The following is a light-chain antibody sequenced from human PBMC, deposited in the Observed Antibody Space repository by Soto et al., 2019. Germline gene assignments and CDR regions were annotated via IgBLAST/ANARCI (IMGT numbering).Light chain of an antibody. J-gene: IGKJ2*01. CDR3: QQYTSRFYT. Sequence: DIQMTQSPSTLSASVGDRVTITCRASQSISSWLAWYQQKPGKAPELLISDTYSLESGVPSTFSGSGSGTEFTLTISSLQPDDFATYYCQQYTSRFYTFGQGTKLAIK. V-gene: IGKV1-5*01. CDR1: QSISSW. CDR2: DTY.